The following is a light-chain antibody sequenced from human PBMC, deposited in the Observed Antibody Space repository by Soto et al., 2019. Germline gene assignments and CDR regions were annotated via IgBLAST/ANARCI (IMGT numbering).Light chain of an antibody. V-gene: IGKV1-17*01. CDR3: LQYNGYYRT. J-gene: IGKJ1*01. Sequence: DIQMTQSPSSLSASVGDRVTITCRASQGISGDLGWFQQKPGKAPKRLIYAASSLQSGVPSRFSGSGSGTEFTLTISSLQPEDFATYYCLQYNGYYRTFGQGTKVEIK. CDR1: QGISGD. CDR2: AAS.